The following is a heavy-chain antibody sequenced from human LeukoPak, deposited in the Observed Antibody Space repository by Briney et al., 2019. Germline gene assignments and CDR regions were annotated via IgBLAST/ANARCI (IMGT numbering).Heavy chain of an antibody. Sequence: KPGGSLRLSCAASGFIFSSCSMNWVRQAPGKGLEWVSSISGSSFCINYADSVRGRFTISRDNAENSVYLQMSSLRDEDTAVYYCARIRDPYGYAHLDLWGQGTLVTVST. J-gene: IGHJ4*02. CDR2: ISGSSFCI. CDR3: ARIRDPYGYAHLDL. CDR1: GFIFSSCS. D-gene: IGHD5-18*01. V-gene: IGHV3-21*01.